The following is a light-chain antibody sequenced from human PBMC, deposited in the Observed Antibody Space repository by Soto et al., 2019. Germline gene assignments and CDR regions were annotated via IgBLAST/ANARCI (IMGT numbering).Light chain of an antibody. CDR3: QQRISWPPIT. V-gene: IGKV3-11*01. CDR1: QSVNSY. Sequence: EIVLTQSPATLSLSPGERATLSCRASQSVNSYLAWYQQKRGQAPRLLIYDASNRATGIPARFSGSGSGTEFSLTISSLEPEDFAVYYCQQRISWPPITFGQGTRLEIK. CDR2: DAS. J-gene: IGKJ5*01.